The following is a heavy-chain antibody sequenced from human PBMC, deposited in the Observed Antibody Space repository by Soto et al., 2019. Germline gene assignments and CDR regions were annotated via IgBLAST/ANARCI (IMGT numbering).Heavy chain of an antibody. J-gene: IGHJ6*02. CDR3: ARGRAGTYYYYGMDV. CDR2: IYYTGNT. CDR1: GGSISSYY. V-gene: IGHV4-59*12. Sequence: PSETLSLTCTVSGGSISSYYWSWIRQPPGKGLECIGSIYYTGNTKYKPSPKSRVTISLDTSKNQFFLELSSVTAADTAVYYCARGRAGTYYYYGMDVWGQGTTVTVSS. D-gene: IGHD1-1*01.